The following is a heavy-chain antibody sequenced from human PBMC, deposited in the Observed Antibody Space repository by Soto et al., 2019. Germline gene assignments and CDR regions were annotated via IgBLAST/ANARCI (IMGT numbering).Heavy chain of an antibody. CDR3: AKDRVYDRSGPDY. V-gene: IGHV3-30*18. CDR1: GFTFSSYG. CDR2: ISYDGSNT. J-gene: IGHJ4*02. Sequence: PGGSLRLSCAASGFTFSSYGMHWVRQAPGKGLEWVAVISYDGSNTYYADSVKGRFTISRDNSKNTPYLQMNSLRAEDTAVYYCAKDRVYDRSGPDYWGQGTLVIVSS. D-gene: IGHD3-22*01.